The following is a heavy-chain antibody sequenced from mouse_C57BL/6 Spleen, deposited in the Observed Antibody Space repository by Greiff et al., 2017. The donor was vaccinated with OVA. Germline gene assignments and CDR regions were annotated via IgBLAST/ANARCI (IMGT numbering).Heavy chain of an antibody. V-gene: IGHV1-15*01. CDR1: GYTFTDYE. Sequence: QVQLQQSGAELVRPGASVTLSCKASGYTFTDYEMHWVKQTPVHGLEWIGAIDPETGGTAYTQKFKGKAILTAYKTFSTTYMGIRSLHSEDSAVYYYGSGNLYAMDYWGQGTSVTVSS. D-gene: IGHD4-1*01. CDR3: GSGNLYAMDY. J-gene: IGHJ4*01. CDR2: IDPETGGT.